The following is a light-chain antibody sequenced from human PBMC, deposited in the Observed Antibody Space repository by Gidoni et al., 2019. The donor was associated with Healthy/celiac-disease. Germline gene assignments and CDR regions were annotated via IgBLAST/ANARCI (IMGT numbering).Light chain of an antibody. V-gene: IGLV3-25*03. J-gene: IGLJ3*02. CDR3: QSADSSGTPHWV. Sequence: SYELPQPPSVSVSPGQTARITCSGDALPKQYAYWYQQKPGQAPVLVIYKDSERPSGIPERFSGSSSWTTVTLTISGVQAEDEADYYCQSADSSGTPHWVFGGGTKLTVL. CDR2: KDS. CDR1: ALPKQY.